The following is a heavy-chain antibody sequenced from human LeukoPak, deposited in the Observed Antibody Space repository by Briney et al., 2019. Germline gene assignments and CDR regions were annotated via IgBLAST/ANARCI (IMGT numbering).Heavy chain of an antibody. J-gene: IGHJ4*02. CDR1: GYSFTSFW. CDR2: IYPGDSNT. V-gene: IGHV5-51*01. CDR3: ARHGYYGSGRGFDY. Sequence: PGESLKISCKGSGYSFTSFWIGWVRQMPGKGLEWMGIIYPGDSNTRYSPSFQGQVTFSVDKSITTTYLQWSTLKASDTAMYYCARHGYYGSGRGFDYWGRGTLVTVSS. D-gene: IGHD3-10*01.